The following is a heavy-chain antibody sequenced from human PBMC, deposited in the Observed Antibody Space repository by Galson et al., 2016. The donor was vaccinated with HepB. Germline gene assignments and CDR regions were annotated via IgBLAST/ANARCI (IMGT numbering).Heavy chain of an antibody. V-gene: IGHV3-66*04. CDR2: LYSGGTT. CDR1: GITVSSYY. D-gene: IGHD3-22*01. Sequence: SLRLSCAASGITVSSYYMTWVRQAPGKGLEWVSALYSGGTTYYADSVKGRFTISRDNSRNTVYLQMNSLRAEDTAVYYCARRRYDTRGDYSGLDVWGLGTTVTVSS. CDR3: ARRRYDTRGDYSGLDV. J-gene: IGHJ6*02.